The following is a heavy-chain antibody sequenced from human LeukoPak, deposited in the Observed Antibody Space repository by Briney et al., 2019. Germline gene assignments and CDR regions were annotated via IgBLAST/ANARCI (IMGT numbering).Heavy chain of an antibody. Sequence: GGSLRLSCAASGFTFSSYAMHWVRQAPGKGLEYVSATSSNGGSTYYANSVKGRFTISRDNARNSLYLQMNSLRAEDTAVYYCARGHLGATLFSSIDYWGQGTLVTVSS. V-gene: IGHV3-64*01. CDR3: ARGHLGATLFSSIDY. D-gene: IGHD1-26*01. CDR1: GFTFSSYA. CDR2: TSSNGGST. J-gene: IGHJ4*02.